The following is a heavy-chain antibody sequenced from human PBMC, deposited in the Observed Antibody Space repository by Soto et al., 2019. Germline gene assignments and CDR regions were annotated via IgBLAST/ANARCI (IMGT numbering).Heavy chain of an antibody. Sequence: SVKVSCKASGGTFSSYAISWVRQAPGQGLEWMGGIIPIFGTANYAQKFQGRVTITADESTSTAYMELSSLRSEDTAVYYCARVLLTTPLSYYYYGMDVWGQGTTVTVSS. D-gene: IGHD4-4*01. J-gene: IGHJ6*02. CDR3: ARVLLTTPLSYYYYGMDV. CDR2: IIPIFGTA. V-gene: IGHV1-69*13. CDR1: GGTFSSYA.